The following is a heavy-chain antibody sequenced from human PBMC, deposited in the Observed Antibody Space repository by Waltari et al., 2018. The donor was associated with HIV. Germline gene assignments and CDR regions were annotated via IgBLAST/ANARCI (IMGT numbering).Heavy chain of an antibody. Sequence: QVQLIQSGAEVKKPGASVKVSCKVFGNTLTELSMHWVRQAPGKGLEWMGGFDPEDDETIYAQKFQGRVTMTEDTSTDSAYMELSSLTSEDTAVYYCATGGGTTSIQLYDLDVWGQGTTVTVSS. CDR2: FDPEDDET. CDR1: GNTLTELS. D-gene: IGHD1-26*01. J-gene: IGHJ6*02. V-gene: IGHV1-24*01. CDR3: ATGGGTTSIQLYDLDV.